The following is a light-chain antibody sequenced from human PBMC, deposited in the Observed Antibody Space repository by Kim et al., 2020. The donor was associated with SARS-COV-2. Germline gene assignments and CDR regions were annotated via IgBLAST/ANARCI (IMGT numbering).Light chain of an antibody. CDR1: KSIKSN. V-gene: IGKV3-15*01. J-gene: IGKJ3*01. CDR2: SAS. Sequence: VSPGEGVTRTCRASKSIKSNLVWYQQEAGQAPRLPVYSASTRVTGTPARFSGSGSGTEFTLSISSLQSEDFAVYYCKRYTTWPFTLGPGTKGDIK. CDR3: KRYTTWPFT.